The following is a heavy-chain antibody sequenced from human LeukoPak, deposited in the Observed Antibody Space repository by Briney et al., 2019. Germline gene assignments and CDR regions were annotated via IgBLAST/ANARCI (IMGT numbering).Heavy chain of an antibody. Sequence: PGGCLRLSCAASGFTFSLYWMHWVRQGPGKGLMWVSRLNEDGSTADYADSVKGRFTMSRDNAKGKVFLEMRGLTVEDTAIYFCVRERIYYSDLAYKERENFDPWGRGTLVTVSS. J-gene: IGHJ5*02. V-gene: IGHV3-74*01. CDR1: GFTFSLYW. CDR3: VRERIYYSDLAYKERENFDP. D-gene: IGHD1-26*01. CDR2: LNEDGSTA.